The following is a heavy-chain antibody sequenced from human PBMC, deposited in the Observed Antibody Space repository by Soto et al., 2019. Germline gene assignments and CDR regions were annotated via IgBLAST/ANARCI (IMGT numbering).Heavy chain of an antibody. D-gene: IGHD6-6*01. J-gene: IGHJ4*02. CDR1: GGSISSSSYY. CDR2: IYYSGST. Sequence: SETLSLTCTVSGGSISSSSYYWGWIRQPPGKGLEWIGSIYYSGSTYYNPSLKSRVTISVDTSKNQFSLKLSSVTAADTAVYYCAGEDSSSSYFDYWGQGTLVTSPQ. CDR3: AGEDSSSSYFDY. V-gene: IGHV4-39*01.